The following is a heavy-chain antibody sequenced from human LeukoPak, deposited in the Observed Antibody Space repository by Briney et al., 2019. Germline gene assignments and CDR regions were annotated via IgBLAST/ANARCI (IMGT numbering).Heavy chain of an antibody. Sequence: GRSLRLSCAASGFTFSSYGMHWVRQAPGKGLEWVAVISYDGSNKYYADSVKGRFTISRDNSKNTLYLQMNSLRAEDTAVYYCARGASNRFDYWGQGTLVTVSS. CDR1: GFTFSSYG. V-gene: IGHV3-30*03. CDR3: ARGASNRFDY. J-gene: IGHJ4*02. CDR2: ISYDGSNK. D-gene: IGHD1-14*01.